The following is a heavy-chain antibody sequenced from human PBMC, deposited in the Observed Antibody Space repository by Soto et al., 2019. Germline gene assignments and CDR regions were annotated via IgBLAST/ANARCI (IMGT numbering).Heavy chain of an antibody. J-gene: IGHJ4*02. CDR3: AIANYGDNDY. Sequence: QVQLVQSGAEVKKPGASVKVSCKAPGYIFPSSTISWVRQAPGQGLEWMGGISAYNGNIKDAQKFQGRFTMTTDTSTSTAYMELRSLTSDDTAMYYCAIANYGDNDYWGQGTLVTVSS. V-gene: IGHV1-18*01. CDR1: GYIFPSST. D-gene: IGHD4-17*01. CDR2: ISAYNGNI.